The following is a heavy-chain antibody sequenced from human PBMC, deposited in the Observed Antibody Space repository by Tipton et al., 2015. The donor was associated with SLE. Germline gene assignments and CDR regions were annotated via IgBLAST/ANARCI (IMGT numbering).Heavy chain of an antibody. CDR1: GGSFSGYY. V-gene: IGHV4-34*01. CDR3: AREGGARGAFDI. Sequence: TLSLTCAVYGGSFSGYYWSWIRQPPGKGLEWIGEINHSGSTNYNPSLKSRVTISVDKSKNQFSLKLSSVTAADTAVYYCAREGGARGAFDIWGQGTMVTVSS. D-gene: IGHD6-6*01. J-gene: IGHJ3*02. CDR2: INHSGST.